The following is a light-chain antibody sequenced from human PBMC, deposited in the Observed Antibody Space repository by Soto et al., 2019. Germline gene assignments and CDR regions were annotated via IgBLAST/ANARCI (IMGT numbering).Light chain of an antibody. V-gene: IGKV3-15*01. CDR1: QSFSNN. Sequence: EIVMTQSPATLSVSPGERATLSCRASQSFSNNLAWYQQKPGQAPRLLIYGASTRATGIPARFSGSGSGTEFTLTISSLQSEDFAVYSCQQYYNWPWTFGQGTKV. CDR2: GAS. CDR3: QQYYNWPWT. J-gene: IGKJ1*01.